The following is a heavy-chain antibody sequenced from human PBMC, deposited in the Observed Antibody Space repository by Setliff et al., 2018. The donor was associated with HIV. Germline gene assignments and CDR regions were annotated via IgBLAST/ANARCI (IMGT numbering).Heavy chain of an antibody. CDR1: GYTFTSYG. J-gene: IGHJ3*02. CDR2: ISAYNGNT. D-gene: IGHD3-3*01. Sequence: ASVKVSCKASGYTFTSYGISWVRQAPGQGLERMGWISAYNGNTNYAQTLQGRVTMTTDTSTSTAYMELRSLRSDDTAVYYCAREYYDFWSGYSDAFHIWGQGTMVTVSS. V-gene: IGHV1-18*01. CDR3: AREYYDFWSGYSDAFHI.